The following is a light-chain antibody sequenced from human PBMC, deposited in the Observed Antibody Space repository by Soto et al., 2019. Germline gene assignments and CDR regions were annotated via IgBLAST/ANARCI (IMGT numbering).Light chain of an antibody. CDR1: PSLVHGDGNPY. Sequence: GVAQAPLFSPVTLWQPAPLSRRARPSLVHGDGNPYLYWFQQRPGQPQRLLIYRIYNRFSGVPDRFSGSGAGTDFTLEIRRVEAEDVGVYYCLQATQFPWTFGQGTKVDIK. CDR2: RIY. J-gene: IGKJ1*01. CDR3: LQATQFPWT. V-gene: IGKV2-24*01.